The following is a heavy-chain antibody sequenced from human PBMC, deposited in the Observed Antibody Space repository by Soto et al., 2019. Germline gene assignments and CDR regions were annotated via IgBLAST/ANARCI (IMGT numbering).Heavy chain of an antibody. CDR3: ARGFGRFNS. CDR1: GFTFNDFE. CDR2: IDGSGTTK. J-gene: IGHJ4*02. D-gene: IGHD3-10*01. Sequence: PGGSLRLSCGVSGFTFNDFEMNWVRQAPGKGLEWLAYIDGSGTTKKYADSVRGRFTISRDNPNNSLFLQMSSLSAADTAIYYCARGFGRFNSWRQGTLVSVSS. V-gene: IGHV3-48*03.